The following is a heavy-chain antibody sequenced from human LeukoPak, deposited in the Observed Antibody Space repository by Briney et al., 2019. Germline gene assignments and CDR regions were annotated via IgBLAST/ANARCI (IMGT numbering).Heavy chain of an antibody. D-gene: IGHD4-17*01. Sequence: SETLSLTCTVSGDSFSSHYWSWVRQPPGRGLEWIGYVSHIGSTNYNPSLKSRVTISVDTSKNQFSLKLSSVTAADTAVYYCARDPTTVTKGLDIWGQGTMVTVSS. CDR1: GDSFSSHY. J-gene: IGHJ3*02. CDR2: VSHIGST. CDR3: ARDPTTVTKGLDI. V-gene: IGHV4-59*11.